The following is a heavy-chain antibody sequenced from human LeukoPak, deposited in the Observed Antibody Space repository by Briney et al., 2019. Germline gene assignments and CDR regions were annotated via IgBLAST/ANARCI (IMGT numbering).Heavy chain of an antibody. CDR2: IYPGDSDT. D-gene: IGHD3-22*01. Sequence: PGESLKISCKGSGYSFTSYWIGRVRQMPGKGLEWMGIIYPGDSDTRYSPSFQGQVTISADKSISTAYLQWSSLKASDTAMYYCARRSYYDSSGYWAFDIWGQGTMVTVSS. J-gene: IGHJ3*02. V-gene: IGHV5-51*01. CDR3: ARRSYYDSSGYWAFDI. CDR1: GYSFTSYW.